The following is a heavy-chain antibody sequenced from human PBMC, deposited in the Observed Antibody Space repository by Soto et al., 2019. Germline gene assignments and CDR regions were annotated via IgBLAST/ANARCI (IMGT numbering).Heavy chain of an antibody. V-gene: IGHV4-30-4*01. Sequence: PSETLSLTCTVSGGSISSGDYYWSWIRQPPGKGLEWIGYIYYSGSTYYNPSLKSRVTISVDTSKNQFSLKLSSVTAADTAVYYCARGKGVLRFLEWQNWFDPWGQGTLVTVSS. CDR2: IYYSGST. J-gene: IGHJ5*02. CDR3: ARGKGVLRFLEWQNWFDP. CDR1: GGSISSGDYY. D-gene: IGHD3-3*01.